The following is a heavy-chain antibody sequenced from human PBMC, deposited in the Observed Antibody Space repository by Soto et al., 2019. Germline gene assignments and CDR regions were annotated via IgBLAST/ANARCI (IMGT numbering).Heavy chain of an antibody. Sequence: GGSLRLSCAVSGFNVMSYWMSWVRQAPGKVLEWAASIKEDGSEIYYLHSVRGRFSISRDSAGNALHLTMNYLSAEDTGVYFCARDIGFDYVNWGQGALVTVSS. CDR3: ARDIGFDYVN. V-gene: IGHV3-7*01. J-gene: IGHJ4*02. D-gene: IGHD3-16*01. CDR2: IKEDGSEI. CDR1: GFNVMSYW.